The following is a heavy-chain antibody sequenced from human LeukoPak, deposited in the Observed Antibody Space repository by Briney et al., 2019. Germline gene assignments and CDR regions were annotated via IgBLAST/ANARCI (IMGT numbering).Heavy chain of an antibody. D-gene: IGHD3-10*01. CDR1: GYTFTSYY. J-gene: IGHJ6*03. V-gene: IGHV1-69*13. CDR2: IIPIFGTA. CDR3: ARDRGMVRGVDYYYYMDV. Sequence: SVKVSCKASGYTFTSYYMHWVRQAPGQGLEWMGGIIPIFGTANYAQKFQGRVTITADESTSTAYMELSSLRSEDTAVYYCARDRGMVRGVDYYYYMDVWGKGTTVTISS.